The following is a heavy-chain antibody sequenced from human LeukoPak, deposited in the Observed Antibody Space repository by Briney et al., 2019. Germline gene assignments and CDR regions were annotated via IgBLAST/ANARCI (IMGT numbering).Heavy chain of an antibody. CDR2: INPSLGST. D-gene: IGHD5-18*01. V-gene: IGHV1-46*01. CDR1: GYTFTSYY. CDR3: ARETVVSTAMLSLDY. J-gene: IGHJ4*02. Sequence: ASVKVSCKASGYTFTSYYMHWVRQAPGQGLEWMGIINPSLGSTSYAQKFQGRVIMTRDMSTNTVYMELSSLKSDDTAVYYCARETVVSTAMLSLDYWGQETLVTVSS.